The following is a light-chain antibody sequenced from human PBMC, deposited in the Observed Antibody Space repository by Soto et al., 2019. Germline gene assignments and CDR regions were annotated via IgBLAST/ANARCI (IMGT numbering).Light chain of an antibody. CDR3: HQRQSWPRT. V-gene: IGKV3-11*01. CDR2: QTS. Sequence: EIVLTQSPATLSSFPGDRGTLSCRASQDINTRLAWYQHRPCQAPRLLIYQTSLRAAGIPARFSGSGSGTDFTLTISDVQPEDFALYYCHQRQSWPRTFGQGTKVYI. CDR1: QDINTR. J-gene: IGKJ1*01.